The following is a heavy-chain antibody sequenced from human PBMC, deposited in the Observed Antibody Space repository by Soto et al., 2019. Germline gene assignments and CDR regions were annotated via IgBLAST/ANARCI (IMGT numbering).Heavy chain of an antibody. V-gene: IGHV4-61*01. CDR3: ARVLRDDYLSVVYGMDV. D-gene: IGHD5-12*01. J-gene: IGHJ6*02. Sequence: QVQLQESGPGLVKPSETLSLTCTVSGGSVSSGTYYWSWIRQPPGKGLEWIGYIYYSGDTNYNHSLKSRVTISVDTSKNQFSLKLRSVTAADTAVYYCARVLRDDYLSVVYGMDVWGQGTSVTVSS. CDR2: IYYSGDT. CDR1: GGSVSSGTYY.